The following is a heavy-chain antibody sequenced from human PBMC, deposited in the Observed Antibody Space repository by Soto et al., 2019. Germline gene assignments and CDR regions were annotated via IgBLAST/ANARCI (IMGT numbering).Heavy chain of an antibody. J-gene: IGHJ3*02. CDR3: ARVWGGAFDI. D-gene: IGHD3-10*01. CDR2: IYYSGNT. V-gene: IGHV4-39*07. CDR1: GGSISSISHY. Sequence: SETLSLTCTVSGGSISSISHYWGWIRQPPGTGLEWVGSIYYSGNTYNNPSLKSRVTISVDTSKNQFSLKLSSVTAADTAVYYCARVWGGAFDIWGQGTMVTVSS.